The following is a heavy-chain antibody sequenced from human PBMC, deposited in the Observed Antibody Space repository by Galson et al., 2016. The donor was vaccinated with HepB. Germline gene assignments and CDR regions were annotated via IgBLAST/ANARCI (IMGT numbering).Heavy chain of an antibody. CDR1: GFTFSNST. Sequence: SLRLSCAASGFTFSNSTMHWVRQAPGKGLEFVSDISSNAGRTYNADSVKGRFTISRDNSKNKLYLQMSSLRTEDTAVYYCVKDNDNYLFDHWGQGTLVTVSS. V-gene: IGHV3-64D*09. J-gene: IGHJ4*02. CDR2: ISSNAGRT. D-gene: IGHD1-1*01. CDR3: VKDNDNYLFDH.